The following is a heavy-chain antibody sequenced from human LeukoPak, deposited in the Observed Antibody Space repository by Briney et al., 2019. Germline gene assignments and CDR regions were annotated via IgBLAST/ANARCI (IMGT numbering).Heavy chain of an antibody. V-gene: IGHV1-18*01. J-gene: IGHJ5*02. D-gene: IGHD2-21*02. Sequence: VASVTVSCKASGYTFGNYALHWVRQAPGQGLEWMGWINGDNGDTKYAQTLQGRITLTTDASTNTVYLELRSLRSDDTAVYYCAREFGVTGLSNWFDPWGQGTQVTVSS. CDR2: INGDNGDT. CDR1: GYTFGNYA. CDR3: AREFGVTGLSNWFDP.